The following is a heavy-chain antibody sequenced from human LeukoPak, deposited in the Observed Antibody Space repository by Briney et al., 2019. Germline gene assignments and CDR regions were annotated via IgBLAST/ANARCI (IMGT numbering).Heavy chain of an antibody. J-gene: IGHJ6*03. CDR2: ISSSSSYI. D-gene: IGHD6-19*01. CDR1: GFTFSSYS. Sequence: GGSLRLSCAASGFTFSSYSMNWVRQAPGKGLEWVSSISSSSSYIYYADSVKGRFTISRDNAKNSLYLQMNSLRAEDTAVYYCARSPKGRWLVRRTNDYMDVWGKGTTVTVSS. V-gene: IGHV3-21*01. CDR3: ARSPKGRWLVRRTNDYMDV.